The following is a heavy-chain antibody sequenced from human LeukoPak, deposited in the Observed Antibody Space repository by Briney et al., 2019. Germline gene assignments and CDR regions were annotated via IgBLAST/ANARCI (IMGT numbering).Heavy chain of an antibody. CDR3: ATIDGHYDSSGYYSYFDY. D-gene: IGHD3-22*01. V-gene: IGHV1-24*01. CDR2: FDPEDGET. Sequence: ASVKVSCKVSGYTLTELSMHWVRQAPGKGLEWMGGFDPEDGETIYAQKFQGRVTMTEDTSTDTAYMELSSLRSEDTAVYYCATIDGHYDSSGYYSYFDYWGQGTLVTVSS. CDR1: GYTLTELS. J-gene: IGHJ4*02.